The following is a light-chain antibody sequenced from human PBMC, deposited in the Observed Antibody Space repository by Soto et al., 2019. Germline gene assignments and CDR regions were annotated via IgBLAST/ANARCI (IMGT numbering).Light chain of an antibody. CDR3: HAAADNNRGV. CDR2: KDS. CDR1: VLGRKY. V-gene: IGLV3-27*01. J-gene: IGLJ3*02. Sequence: SYELTQPSSVSVSPGQTARITCSGDVLGRKYARWFQQKPGQAPVLVIYKDSERPSGIPERFSGSNSGTTATLTISGAQVGDEADYYCHAAADNNRGVFGGGTKLTVL.